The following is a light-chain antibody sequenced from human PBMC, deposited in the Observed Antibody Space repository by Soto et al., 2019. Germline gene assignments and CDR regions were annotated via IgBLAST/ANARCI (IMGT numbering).Light chain of an antibody. V-gene: IGLV2-14*01. CDR2: EVS. CDR3: SSYTSSRAYV. CDR1: SSDVGGYNY. J-gene: IGLJ1*01. Sequence: QSVLTQPASVSGSPGQSITISGTGTSSDVGGYNYVSWYQQQSGKAPKLMIHEVSNRPSGVSNRFSGSKSGNTASLTISGLQVEDEADYYCSSYTSSRAYVFGIGTKVTVL.